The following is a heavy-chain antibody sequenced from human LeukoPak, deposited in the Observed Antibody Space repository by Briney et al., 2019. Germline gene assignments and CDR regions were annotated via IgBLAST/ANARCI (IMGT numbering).Heavy chain of an antibody. CDR3: ARQISTYWFDP. CDR2: INHGGST. J-gene: IGHJ5*02. Sequence: SETLSLTCTVSGVSISSYYWSWIRQPPGKGLEWIGKINHGGSTTYNPSLKSRVTISVDTSKNQFSLKLSSGTAADTAVYYCARQISTYWFDPWGQGILVTVSS. V-gene: IGHV4-34*01. CDR1: GVSISSYY. D-gene: IGHD3-3*01.